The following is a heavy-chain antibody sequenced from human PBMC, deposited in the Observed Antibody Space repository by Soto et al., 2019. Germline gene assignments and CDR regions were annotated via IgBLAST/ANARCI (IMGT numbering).Heavy chain of an antibody. CDR2: IYYSGST. J-gene: IGHJ4*02. CDR3: ASGEYFAY. Sequence: PSETLSLTCTVSGGSISSYYWSWIRQPPGKGLEWIGYIYYSGSTNYNPSLKSRVTISVDTSKNQFSLKLSSVTAADTAVYYCASGEYFAYWGQGTLVTVSS. CDR1: GGSISSYY. V-gene: IGHV4-59*01. D-gene: IGHD3-10*01.